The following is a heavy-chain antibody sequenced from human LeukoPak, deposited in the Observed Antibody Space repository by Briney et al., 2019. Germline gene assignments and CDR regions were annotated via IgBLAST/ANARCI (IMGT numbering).Heavy chain of an antibody. Sequence: SETLSLTCTVSGGSISTYYWSWIRQPAGKGLEWIGHIYNSGSTNYNPSLKSRVTMSVDTSKNQFSLKLSSVTAADTAVYYCARTPYYGMDVWGQGTTVTVSS. CDR1: GGSISTYY. CDR3: ARTPYYGMDV. V-gene: IGHV4-4*07. CDR2: IYNSGST. J-gene: IGHJ6*02.